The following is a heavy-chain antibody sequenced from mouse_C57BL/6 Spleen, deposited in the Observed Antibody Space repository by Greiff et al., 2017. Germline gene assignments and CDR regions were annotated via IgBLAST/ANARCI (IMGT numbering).Heavy chain of an antibody. CDR1: GYAFSSYW. Sequence: QVQLKQSGAELVKPGASVKISCKASGYAFSSYWMNWVKQRPGKGLEWIGQIYPGDGDTNYNGKFKGKATLTADKSSSTAYMQLSSLTSEDSAVYFCARDDTTVVAPGYFDYWGQGTTLTVSS. J-gene: IGHJ2*01. D-gene: IGHD1-1*01. V-gene: IGHV1-80*01. CDR3: ARDDTTVVAPGYFDY. CDR2: IYPGDGDT.